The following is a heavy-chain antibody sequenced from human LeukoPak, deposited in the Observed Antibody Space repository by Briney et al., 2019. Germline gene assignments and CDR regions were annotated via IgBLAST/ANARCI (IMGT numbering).Heavy chain of an antibody. Sequence: SETLSLTCTISGGSINSYYWSRIRQPPGKGLEYIGYIYYSGSTNYNPSLKSRLTMSIDSSKKQFSLKLGSVTSADTAVYYCARYRRHGQNGLDYWGQGMLVTVSS. J-gene: IGHJ4*02. CDR1: GGSINSYY. V-gene: IGHV4-59*01. CDR2: IYYSGST. CDR3: ARYRRHGQNGLDY. D-gene: IGHD5-24*01.